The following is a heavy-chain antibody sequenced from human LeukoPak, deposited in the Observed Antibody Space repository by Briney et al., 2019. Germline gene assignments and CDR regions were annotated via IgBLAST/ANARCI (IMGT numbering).Heavy chain of an antibody. Sequence: GGSLRLSCAASGFTLSDYYMSWIRQAPGKGLEWVSYISSSGSTLYYADSVKGRITISRDNAKNLLYLQMNSLRAEDTAVYYCARRRYNWNAIDYWGQGTLVTVSS. V-gene: IGHV3-11*01. CDR3: ARRRYNWNAIDY. CDR2: ISSSGSTL. CDR1: GFTLSDYY. J-gene: IGHJ4*02. D-gene: IGHD1-20*01.